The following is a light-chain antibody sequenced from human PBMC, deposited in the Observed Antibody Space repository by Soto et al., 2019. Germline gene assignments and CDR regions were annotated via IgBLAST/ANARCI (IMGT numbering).Light chain of an antibody. CDR2: DDT. J-gene: IGLJ7*01. Sequence: QAVVTQPPSVSGAPGQRVTISCAGSSYNIGAGYDVNWYQQFPGTAPKLLIYDDTNRPSGVPDRFSGSKSATSASLAITGLQAEDEANYYCQSSDSSLSGSVVFGGGTQLTVL. V-gene: IGLV1-40*01. CDR3: QSSDSSLSGSVV. CDR1: SYNIGAGYD.